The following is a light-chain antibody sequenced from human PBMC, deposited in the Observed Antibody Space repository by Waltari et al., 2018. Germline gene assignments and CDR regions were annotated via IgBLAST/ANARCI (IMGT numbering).Light chain of an antibody. CDR2: WES. J-gene: IGKJ1*01. Sequence: IVMTRSPDSIAVALGARADLNCKSSQSVLYTPNDKNYLAWYQMKPGQPPKLLIYWESTREFGVPDRFSGSGSATDFTLTISSLQAEDVAVYYCQQYYNPPLTFGQGTKVELK. V-gene: IGKV4-1*01. CDR3: QQYYNPPLT. CDR1: QSVLYTPNDKNY.